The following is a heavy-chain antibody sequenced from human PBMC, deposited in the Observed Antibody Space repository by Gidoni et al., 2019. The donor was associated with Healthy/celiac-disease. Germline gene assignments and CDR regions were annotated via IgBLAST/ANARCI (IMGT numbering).Heavy chain of an antibody. J-gene: IGHJ4*02. CDR2: NNRGKKYI. D-gene: IGHD1-26*01. Sequence: EVQLVESGGGLVKPGGSLRLSCAASGFTFRSSSMNWVRQAPGKGLEWGATNNRGKKYIYYADSVKGRFTISRDNAKNSLYLQMNSLRAEDTAVYYCARGSRWELRPFDYWGQGTLVTVSS. CDR1: GFTFRSSS. CDR3: ARGSRWELRPFDY. V-gene: IGHV3-21*01.